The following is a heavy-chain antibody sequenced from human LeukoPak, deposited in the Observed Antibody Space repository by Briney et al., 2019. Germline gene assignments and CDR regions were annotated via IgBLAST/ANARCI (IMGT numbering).Heavy chain of an antibody. CDR3: ARLAPVVVVTPYFDY. V-gene: IGHV4-31*03. CDR2: IYYSGST. Sequence: SQTLSLTCTVSGGSISSGGYYWSWIRQHPGKGLEWIGYIYYSGSTNYNPSLKSRVTISVDTSKNQFSLKLSSVTAADTAVYYCARLAPVVVVTPYFDYWGQGTLVTVSS. CDR1: GGSISSGGYY. J-gene: IGHJ4*02. D-gene: IGHD3-22*01.